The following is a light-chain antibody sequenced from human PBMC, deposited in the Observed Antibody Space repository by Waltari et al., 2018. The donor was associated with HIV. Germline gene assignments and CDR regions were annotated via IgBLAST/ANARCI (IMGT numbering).Light chain of an antibody. CDR3: QAWDSSTGGV. CDR1: TLGDKY. Sequence: SSEMTQPPSVSVSPGQTASITYSGDTLGDKYASWYQQKPGQSPVLVLYQDNKRPSGIPERFSGSNSGNTATLTISGTQAMDEADYYCQAWDSSTGGVFGGGTKLTVL. V-gene: IGLV3-1*01. CDR2: QDN. J-gene: IGLJ3*02.